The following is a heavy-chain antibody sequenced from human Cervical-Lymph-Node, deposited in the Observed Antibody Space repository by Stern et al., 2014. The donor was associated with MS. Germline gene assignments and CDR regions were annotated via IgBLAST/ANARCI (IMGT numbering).Heavy chain of an antibody. V-gene: IGHV3-30-3*01. D-gene: IGHD5-18*01. J-gene: IGHJ4*02. CDR1: GFLLSSQA. CDR3: ARRGYSHGAVDY. CDR2: ISYDGTNK. Sequence: MQLVESGGGVVQPGRSLRLSCAASGFLLSSQAMHWVRQAPGKGLEWVALISYDGTNKYYADSVKGRFTISRDTSKNTLYLQLNSLRPEDTAVYYCARRGYSHGAVDYWGQGTLVTVSS.